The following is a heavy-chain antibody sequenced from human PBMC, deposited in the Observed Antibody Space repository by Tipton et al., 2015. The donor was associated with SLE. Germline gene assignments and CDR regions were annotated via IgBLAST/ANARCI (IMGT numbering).Heavy chain of an antibody. Sequence: TLSLTCTVSGGSISSSRYYWGWIRQPQGKGLEWIGSIYYSGGTYYNPSLKSRVTISVDTSKNQFSLKLSSVTAADTAVYYCARDLGLWFGEGGYWGQGTLVTVSS. CDR3: ARDLGLWFGEGGY. CDR1: GGSISSSRYY. V-gene: IGHV4-39*07. J-gene: IGHJ4*02. D-gene: IGHD3-10*01. CDR2: IYYSGGT.